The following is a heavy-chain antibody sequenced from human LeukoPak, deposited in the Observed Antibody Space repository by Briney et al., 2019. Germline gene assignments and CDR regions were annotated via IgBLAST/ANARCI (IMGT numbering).Heavy chain of an antibody. J-gene: IGHJ4*02. V-gene: IGHV3-30*18. CDR3: AKDAAARLDYFDH. D-gene: IGHD6-6*01. Sequence: GGSLRLSCAASRFPFSSYGMHWVRQAPDKGLEWVAFISYDGSDQYYADSVKGRFTISRDNSRNTLYLQMNSLRAEDTALYYCAKDAAARLDYFDHWGQGTLVTVSS. CDR2: ISYDGSDQ. CDR1: RFPFSSYG.